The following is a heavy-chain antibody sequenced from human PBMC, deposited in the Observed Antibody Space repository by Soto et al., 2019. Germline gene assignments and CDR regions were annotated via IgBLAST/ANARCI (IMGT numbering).Heavy chain of an antibody. CDR3: AKSGGEIVIPDL. Sequence: PSETLSLTCTVSGGSISSRGDYWVWIRQSPGRGLEWMGNIYYNGNTYYHPSFKTRCTISVDTSKNQFSLTLRFVTAADTAVYYCAKSGGEIVIPDLWGQGTRVTVSS. J-gene: IGHJ4*02. D-gene: IGHD3-16*02. V-gene: IGHV4-39*01. CDR2: IYYNGNT. CDR1: GGSISSRGDY.